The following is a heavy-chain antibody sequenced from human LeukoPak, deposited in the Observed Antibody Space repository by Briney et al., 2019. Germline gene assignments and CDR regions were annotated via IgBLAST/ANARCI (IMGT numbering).Heavy chain of an antibody. D-gene: IGHD1-26*01. CDR3: ARGRSGSYYGMDV. CDR2: IYCSGST. V-gene: IGHV4-59*01. J-gene: IGHJ6*02. Sequence: SETLSLTCTVSGGSISSYYWSWIRQPPGKGLEWIGYIYCSGSTNYNPSLKSRVTISVDTSKNQFSLKLSSVTAADTAVYYCARGRSGSYYGMDVWGQGTTVTVSS. CDR1: GGSISSYY.